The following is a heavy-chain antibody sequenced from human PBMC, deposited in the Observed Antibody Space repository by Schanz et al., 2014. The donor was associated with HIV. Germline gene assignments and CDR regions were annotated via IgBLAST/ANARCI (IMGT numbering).Heavy chain of an antibody. CDR2: ISGNGGST. V-gene: IGHV3-23*04. J-gene: IGHJ6*02. D-gene: IGHD1-1*01. CDR3: TKEVPPDV. CDR1: RFTFSSFG. Sequence: VQLVESGGGVVQPGRSLRLSCAASRFTFSSFGMHWVRQAPGKGLEWVSGISGNGGSTYHADSVKGRFTISRDNSKNTLYLQMNSLRAEDTAVYYCTKEVPPDVWGQGTTVTVSS.